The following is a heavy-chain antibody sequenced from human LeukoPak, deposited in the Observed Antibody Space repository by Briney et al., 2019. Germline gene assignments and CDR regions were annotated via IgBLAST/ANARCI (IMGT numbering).Heavy chain of an antibody. D-gene: IGHD3-10*01. CDR1: GFTFDDHA. J-gene: IGHJ4*02. CDR3: ARDRGSSPSGNLDF. V-gene: IGHV3-9*03. CDR2: ISWNSVFI. Sequence: GGSLRLSCAASGFTFDDHAMHWVRQLPGNGLAWVSSISWNSVFIDYADSVRGRFTISRDNAKNTLSLQMTSLRPDDMGVYYCARDRGSSPSGNLDFWGLGTLVAVSS.